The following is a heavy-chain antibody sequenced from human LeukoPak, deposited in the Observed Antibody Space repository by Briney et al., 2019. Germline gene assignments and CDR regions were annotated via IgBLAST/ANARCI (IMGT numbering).Heavy chain of an antibody. Sequence: KPSETLSLTCAVYGGSFSAYYWSWIRQPPDKGLEWIGEINHNGSTNYNPSLKSRVTISVDTSKNQFSLKLSSVTAADTAVYYCARYSGESNRFDPWGQGTLVTVSS. D-gene: IGHD3-10*01. CDR2: INHNGST. CDR1: GGSFSAYY. CDR3: ARYSGESNRFDP. V-gene: IGHV4-34*01. J-gene: IGHJ5*02.